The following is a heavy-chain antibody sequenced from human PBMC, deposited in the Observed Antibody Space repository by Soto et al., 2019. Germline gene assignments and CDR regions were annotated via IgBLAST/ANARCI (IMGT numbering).Heavy chain of an antibody. V-gene: IGHV1-69*13. CDR2: IIPIFGTA. Sequence: ASVKVSCKASGGTFSSYAISWVRQAPGQGLEWMGGIIPIFGTANYAQKFQGRVTITADESTSTAYMELSSPRSEDTAVYYCARAGEASSTYYYYYYGMDVWGQGTTVTVSS. D-gene: IGHD1-26*01. J-gene: IGHJ6*02. CDR1: GGTFSSYA. CDR3: ARAGEASSTYYYYYYGMDV.